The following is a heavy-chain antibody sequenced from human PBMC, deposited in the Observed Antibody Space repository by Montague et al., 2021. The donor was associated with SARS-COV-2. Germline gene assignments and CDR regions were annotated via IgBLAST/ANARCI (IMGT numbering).Heavy chain of an antibody. CDR1: GGSISSGSYY. Sequence: TLSLTCTVSGGSISSGSYYWSWIRQPAGKGLEWIGRIYTSGSTNYNPSPKSRVTISVDTSKNQFSLKLSSVTAADTAVYYCARGEGDIVVYYFDYWGQGTLVTVSS. J-gene: IGHJ4*02. V-gene: IGHV4-61*02. CDR2: IYTSGST. CDR3: ARGEGDIVVYYFDY. D-gene: IGHD2-15*01.